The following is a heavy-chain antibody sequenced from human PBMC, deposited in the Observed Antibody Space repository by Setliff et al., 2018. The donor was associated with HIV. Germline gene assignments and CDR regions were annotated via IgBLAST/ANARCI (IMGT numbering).Heavy chain of an antibody. Sequence: ASVKVSCKASGYTFTSYYLHWLRQAPGQGLEWMGISYPSDGRTQYAQKFQGRVTITADESTSTAYMELSSLRSEDTAVYYCAREREIVGAGNYMDVWGKGTTVTVSS. CDR2: SYPSDGRT. CDR1: GYTFTSYY. D-gene: IGHD1-26*01. CDR3: AREREIVGAGNYMDV. J-gene: IGHJ6*03. V-gene: IGHV1-46*01.